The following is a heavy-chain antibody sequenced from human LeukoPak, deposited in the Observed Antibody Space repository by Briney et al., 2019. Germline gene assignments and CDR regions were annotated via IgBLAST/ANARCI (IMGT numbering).Heavy chain of an antibody. CDR2: INPNSGAT. CDR3: ASPYYDFWSGYYRPTRDYYYMDV. Sequence: ASVKVSCKASGYTFTGYYMHWVRQAPGQGLEWMGWINPNSGATNYAQKFQGRVTMTRDTSINTAYMELSTLRSDDTAVYYCASPYYDFWSGYYRPTRDYYYMDVWGKGTTVTVSS. D-gene: IGHD3-3*01. J-gene: IGHJ6*03. CDR1: GYTFTGYY. V-gene: IGHV1-2*02.